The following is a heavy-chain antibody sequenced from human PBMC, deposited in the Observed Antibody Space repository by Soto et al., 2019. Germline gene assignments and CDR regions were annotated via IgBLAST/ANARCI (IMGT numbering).Heavy chain of an antibody. CDR1: GGSISSGGYY. CDR2: IYYSGST. CDR3: ARARRYCSSTSCYTGNIDY. Sequence: QVQLQESGPGLVKPSQTLSLTCTVSGGSISSGGYYWSWIRQHPGKGLEWIGYIYYSGSTYYNPSLESRVTISVDTSKNQLSLKLSSVTAADTAVYYCARARRYCSSTSCYTGNIDYWGQGTLVTVSS. D-gene: IGHD2-2*02. V-gene: IGHV4-31*03. J-gene: IGHJ4*02.